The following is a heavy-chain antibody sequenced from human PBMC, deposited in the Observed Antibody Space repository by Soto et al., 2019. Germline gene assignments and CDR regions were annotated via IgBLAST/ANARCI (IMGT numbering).Heavy chain of an antibody. V-gene: IGHV1-46*01. D-gene: IGHD6-13*01. CDR1: GYTFTTYF. J-gene: IGHJ4*02. CDR2: INPSGGST. CDR3: ARGVAALDY. Sequence: ASVKVSCKASGYTFTTYFIHWVRQAPGQGLEWMGIINPSGGSTSYAQKFQGRVTITRDTSASTAYMELSSLRSEDTAVYYCARGVAALDYWGQGTQVTVSS.